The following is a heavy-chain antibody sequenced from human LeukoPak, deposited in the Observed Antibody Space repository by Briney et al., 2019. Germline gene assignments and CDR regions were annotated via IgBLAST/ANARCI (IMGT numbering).Heavy chain of an antibody. Sequence: SETRSLTCAVYGGSFSGYYWSWIRQPPGKGLGWSGEINHSGSTNHTPSLQSPVTISVATSKNQFSLKLSSVTAAATAVYYCARDSGSMGQNWGQGTLVTVSS. CDR3: ARDSGSMGQN. D-gene: IGHD1-26*01. CDR1: GGSFSGYY. CDR2: INHSGST. V-gene: IGHV4-34*01. J-gene: IGHJ4*02.